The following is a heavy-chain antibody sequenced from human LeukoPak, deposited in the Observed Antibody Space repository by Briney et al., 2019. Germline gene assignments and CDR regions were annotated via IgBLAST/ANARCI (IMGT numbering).Heavy chain of an antibody. V-gene: IGHV4-30-2*01. Sequence: PSETLSLTCAVSGGSISSGGYSWSWIRQPPGKGLEWIGYIYHSGSTYHNPSLKSRVTISVDRSKNQFSLKLSSVTAADTAVYYCARGGSGSIPYFDYWGQGTLVTVSS. CDR3: ARGGSGSIPYFDY. J-gene: IGHJ4*02. CDR2: IYHSGST. CDR1: GGSISSGGYS. D-gene: IGHD6-19*01.